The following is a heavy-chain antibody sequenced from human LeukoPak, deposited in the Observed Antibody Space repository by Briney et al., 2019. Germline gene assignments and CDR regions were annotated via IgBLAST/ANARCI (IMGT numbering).Heavy chain of an antibody. CDR2: ISSSGSSI. J-gene: IGHJ4*02. CDR3: SRVLPFYF. V-gene: IGHV3-48*03. CDR1: GFAFSSYE. Sequence: GGSLRLSCAASGFAFSSYEMNWVRQAPGKGLEWVSYISSSGSSIYYADSVKGRFTISRDNAKNSLYLQMKSLRAEDTAVYYCSRVLPFYFWGRGTRVSVSS.